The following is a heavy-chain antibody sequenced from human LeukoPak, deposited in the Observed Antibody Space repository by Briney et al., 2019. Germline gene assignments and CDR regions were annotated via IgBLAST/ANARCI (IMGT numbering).Heavy chain of an antibody. CDR3: ARDKTAAAALDF. CDR2: INPNSGGT. J-gene: IGHJ4*02. Sequence: ASVKVSCKASGYTFTRYYIHWVRQAPGQGLEWMGWINPNSGGTNYAQKFQGRVTMTRDRSINTAYMDLRSLTYDDTAVYYCARDKTAAAALDFWGQGTLVTVSS. CDR1: GYTFTRYY. D-gene: IGHD1-14*01. V-gene: IGHV1-2*02.